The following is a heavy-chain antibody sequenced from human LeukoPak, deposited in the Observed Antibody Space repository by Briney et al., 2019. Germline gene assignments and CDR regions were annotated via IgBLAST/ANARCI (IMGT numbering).Heavy chain of an antibody. CDR1: GFTFSSYA. CDR3: ARENRDCSSTSCYSTQDWFDP. V-gene: IGHV4-59*01. Sequence: GSLRLSCSASGFTFSSYAMHWVRQAPGKGLEWIGYIYYSGSTNYNPSLKSRVTISVDTSKNQFSLKLSSVTAADTAVYYCARENRDCSSTSCYSTQDWFDPWGQGTLVTVSS. CDR2: IYYSGST. D-gene: IGHD2-2*01. J-gene: IGHJ5*02.